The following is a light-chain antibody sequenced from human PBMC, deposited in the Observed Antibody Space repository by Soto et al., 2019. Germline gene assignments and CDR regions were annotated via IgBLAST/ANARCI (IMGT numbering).Light chain of an antibody. CDR3: CSYAGSSTLDVV. Sequence: QSALTQPASVSGSPGQSITISCTGTSSDVGSYNLVSWYQQHPGKAPKLMIYEVSKRPSGVSNRFSGSKSGNTASLTISGLQAEYEADYYCCSYAGSSTLDVVFGGGTKLTVL. J-gene: IGLJ2*01. CDR1: SSDVGSYNL. V-gene: IGLV2-23*02. CDR2: EVS.